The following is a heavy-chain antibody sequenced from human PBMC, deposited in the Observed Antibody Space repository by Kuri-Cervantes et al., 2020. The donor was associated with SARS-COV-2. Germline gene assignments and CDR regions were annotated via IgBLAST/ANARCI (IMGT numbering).Heavy chain of an antibody. D-gene: IGHD5-12*01. J-gene: IGHJ2*01. V-gene: IGHV4-39*07. CDR1: GGSISSSSYY. Sequence: SETLSLTCTVSGGSISSSSYYWGWIRQPPGKGLEWIGSIYYSGSTYYNPSLKSRVTISVDTSKNQFSLKLSSVTAADTAVYYCARRATSRPWWYFGLWGRGTLVT. CDR3: ARRATSRPWWYFGL. CDR2: IYYSGST.